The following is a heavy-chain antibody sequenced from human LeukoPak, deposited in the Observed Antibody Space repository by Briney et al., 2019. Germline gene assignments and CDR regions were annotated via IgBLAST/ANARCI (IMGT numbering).Heavy chain of an antibody. V-gene: IGHV1-2*06. CDR3: ARVFDFGYSYGSPSGDY. CDR1: GYTFTGYY. J-gene: IGHJ4*02. CDR2: INPNSGGT. D-gene: IGHD5-18*01. Sequence: GASVKVSCKASGYTFTGYYMHWVRQAPGQGLEWMGRINPNSGGTNYAQKFQGRVTMTRDTSISTAYMELSRLRSDDTAVYYCARVFDFGYSYGSPSGDYWGQGTLVTVSS.